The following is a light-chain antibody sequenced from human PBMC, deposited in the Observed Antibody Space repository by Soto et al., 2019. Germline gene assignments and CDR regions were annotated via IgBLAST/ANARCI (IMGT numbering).Light chain of an antibody. V-gene: IGKV3-20*01. CDR1: QIVSSNY. Sequence: EIVLTQSPGTLSLSPMEIATLSFMASQIVSSNYLAWYQQKPGQAPRLLIYGASSRATGIPDRFSGTGSETDFTLTISGLQSEDSAVYFCQQYNNWPFSFGQGTRLEI. J-gene: IGKJ5*01. CDR2: GAS. CDR3: QQYNNWPFS.